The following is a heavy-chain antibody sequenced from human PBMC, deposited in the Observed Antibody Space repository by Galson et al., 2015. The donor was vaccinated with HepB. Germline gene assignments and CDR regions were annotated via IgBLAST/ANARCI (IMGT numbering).Heavy chain of an antibody. CDR3: ARGVLVGATPAGY. CDR1: GFTFSSYW. J-gene: IGHJ4*02. V-gene: IGHV3-7*03. Sequence: SLRLSRAASGFTFSSYWMSWVRQAPGKGLEWVANIKQDGSEKYYVDSVKGRFTISRDNAKNSLYLQMNSLRAEDTAVYYCARGVLVGATPAGYWGQGTLVTVSS. CDR2: IKQDGSEK. D-gene: IGHD1-26*01.